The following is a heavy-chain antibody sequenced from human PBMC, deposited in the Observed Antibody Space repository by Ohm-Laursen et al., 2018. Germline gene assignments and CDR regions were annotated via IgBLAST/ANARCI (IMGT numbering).Heavy chain of an antibody. V-gene: IGHV3-53*01. CDR2: IYSGGST. CDR1: GFTVSSNY. CDR3: AKDPNQWLVSIDY. D-gene: IGHD6-19*01. Sequence: SLRLSCAASGFTVSSNYMSWVRQAPGKGLEWVSVIYSGGSTYYADSVKGRFTISRDNSKNTLYLQMNSLRADDTALYYCAKDPNQWLVSIDYWGQGTLVTVSS. J-gene: IGHJ4*01.